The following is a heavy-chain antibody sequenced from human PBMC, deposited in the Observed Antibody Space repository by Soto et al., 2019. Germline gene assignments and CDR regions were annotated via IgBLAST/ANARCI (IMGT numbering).Heavy chain of an antibody. D-gene: IGHD6-13*01. V-gene: IGHV3-33*01. CDR1: GFTFSSYG. J-gene: IGHJ6*03. Sequence: GGSLRLSCAASGFTFSSYGMHWVRQAPGKGLEWVAVIWYDGSNKYYADSVKGRFTISRDNSKNTLYLQMNSLRAEDTAVYYCARDGQQLVADADYYYYMDVWGKGTTVTVSS. CDR2: IWYDGSNK. CDR3: ARDGQQLVADADYYYYMDV.